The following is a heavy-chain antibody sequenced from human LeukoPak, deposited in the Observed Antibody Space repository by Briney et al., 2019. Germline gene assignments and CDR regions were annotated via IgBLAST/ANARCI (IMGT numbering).Heavy chain of an antibody. CDR2: IHSRGYL. D-gene: IGHD1-26*01. CDR1: GASITDIF. Sequence: SETLFLTCSVSGASITDIFWGWIRQTPGKELEWIAIIHSRGYLTYNPALESRVTVSLDTSKNQIFLKMTSMTAADTARYYCARELGREGGLGPWGQGALVTVSS. V-gene: IGHV4-59*13. CDR3: ARELGREGGLGP. J-gene: IGHJ5*02.